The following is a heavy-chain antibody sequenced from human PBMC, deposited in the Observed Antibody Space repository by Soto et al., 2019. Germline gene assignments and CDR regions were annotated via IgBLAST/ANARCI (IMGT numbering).Heavy chain of an antibody. CDR1: GFPFSSYA. CDR3: AKYYMVTRSPFDY. D-gene: IGHD5-18*01. V-gene: IGHV3-23*01. Sequence: GGSLRLSCAASGFPFSSYAMSWVRQAPGKGLEWVPSITSTGDRAYYADSVKGRFTVSRDNSKNTLYLQMNSLRAEDTAVYYCAKYYMVTRSPFDYWGQGTLVTVSS. J-gene: IGHJ4*02. CDR2: ITSTGDRA.